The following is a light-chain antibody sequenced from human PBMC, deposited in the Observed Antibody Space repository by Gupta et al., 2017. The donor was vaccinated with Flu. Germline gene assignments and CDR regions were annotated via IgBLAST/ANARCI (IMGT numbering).Light chain of an antibody. CDR3: CSYGGSSTHV. Sequence: QSALTQPASVSGSPGQSITISFTGTSSDVGNYNLVSWYQQHPGKAPKLMIYEGSKRPSGVSNRFSGSKSGNTASLTISGLQAEDEADYYCCSYGGSSTHVFGTGTKVTVL. CDR2: EGS. CDR1: SSDVGNYNL. V-gene: IGLV2-23*01. J-gene: IGLJ1*01.